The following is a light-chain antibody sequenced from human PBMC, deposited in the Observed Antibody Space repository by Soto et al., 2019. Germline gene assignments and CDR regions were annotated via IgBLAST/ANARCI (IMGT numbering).Light chain of an antibody. CDR1: QSVSTRY. V-gene: IGKV3-20*01. CDR3: HLFGSSPLAVT. Sequence: ESMLTQSPGTLSLSPGERATLSCRASQSVSTRYLAWYQQKPGQAPRLLIYGASIRAAGIPDRFSGSGSGTDFTFTISRLEPEDFAVYSCHLFGSSPLAVTFGQGTKLEI. CDR2: GAS. J-gene: IGKJ2*01.